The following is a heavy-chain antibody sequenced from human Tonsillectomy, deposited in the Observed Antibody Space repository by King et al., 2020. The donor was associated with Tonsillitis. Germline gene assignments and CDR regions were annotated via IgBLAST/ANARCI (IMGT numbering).Heavy chain of an antibody. Sequence: VQLVESGGGLVKPGGSLRLSCAASGFTFSSYSMNWVRQAPGKGLEWVSSISSSSSYIYYADSVKGRFTISRDNAKNSLYMQMNSLRAEDTAVYYCARKPDYGGNSGFDPWGQGTLVTVSS. CDR1: GFTFSSYS. J-gene: IGHJ5*02. CDR3: ARKPDYGGNSGFDP. D-gene: IGHD4-23*01. CDR2: ISSSSSYI. V-gene: IGHV3-21*01.